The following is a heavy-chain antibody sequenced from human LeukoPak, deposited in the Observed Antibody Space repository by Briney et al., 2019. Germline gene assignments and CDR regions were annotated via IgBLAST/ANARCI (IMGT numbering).Heavy chain of an antibody. CDR3: ARRLPGAVALDY. J-gene: IGHJ4*02. V-gene: IGHV3-66*01. D-gene: IGHD6-19*01. CDR2: IYSGGST. Sequence: GGSLRLSGTASGFIVSSKYMSWVRQAPGKGLQWVSVIYSGGSTFYADSVKGRFTISRDNSKNTLYLQMNSLRAEDTAVYYCARRLPGAVALDYWGQGTLVTVSS. CDR1: GFIVSSKY.